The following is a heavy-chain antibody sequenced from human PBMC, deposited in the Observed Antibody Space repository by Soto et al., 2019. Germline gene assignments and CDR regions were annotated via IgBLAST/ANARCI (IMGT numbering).Heavy chain of an antibody. D-gene: IGHD4-17*01. CDR1: GGSMSNNY. J-gene: IGHJ4*02. CDR2: VFYTGST. Sequence: QVHLQESGPGLVKPSETLSLFCNVSGGSMSNNYWIWIRQAPGKGLEWIGYVFYTGSTNYNPSLKSRVTRSVDTSKKYFSLRLRSVTAADTAVYYCARSLTVTRFDQWGQGTRVIVS. V-gene: IGHV4-59*01. CDR3: ARSLTVTRFDQ.